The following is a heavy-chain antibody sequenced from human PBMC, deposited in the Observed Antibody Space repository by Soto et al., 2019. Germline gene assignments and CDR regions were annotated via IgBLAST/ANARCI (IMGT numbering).Heavy chain of an antibody. CDR2: IYYSGST. J-gene: IGHJ5*02. CDR1: GGSISSGDYY. CDR3: ARATDVDTAMVTGFDP. D-gene: IGHD5-18*01. V-gene: IGHV4-30-4*01. Sequence: SETLSLTCTVSGGSISSGDYYWSWIRQPPGKGLEWIGYIYYSGSTYYNPSLKSRVTISVDTSKNQFSLKLSSVTAADTAVYYCARATDVDTAMVTGFDPWGQGTLVTVSS.